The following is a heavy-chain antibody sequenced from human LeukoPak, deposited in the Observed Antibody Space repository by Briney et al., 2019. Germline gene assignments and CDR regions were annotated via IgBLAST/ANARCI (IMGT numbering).Heavy chain of an antibody. V-gene: IGHV3-23*01. CDR2: ISGSGGST. CDR1: GVTFSSDA. D-gene: IGHD6-13*01. CDR3: AKGGDSSSWGIYYFDY. J-gene: IGHJ4*02. Sequence: GRSLRLSCAVSGVTFSSDAMSWVRHAPRKGLEWVSAISGSGGSTYYADSVKGRFTISRDNSKNTMYLQMNSLRAEDTAVYYCAKGGDSSSWGIYYFDYWGQGTLVTVSS.